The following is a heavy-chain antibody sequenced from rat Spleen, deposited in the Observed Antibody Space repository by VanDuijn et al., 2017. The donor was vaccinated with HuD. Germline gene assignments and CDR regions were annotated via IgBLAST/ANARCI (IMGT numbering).Heavy chain of an antibody. J-gene: IGHJ3*01. CDR1: GFTFSNFD. V-gene: IGHV5-29*01. CDR3: TGSYHSSYMGFAY. Sequence: EVQLVESGGGLEQPGRSLKLSCAVSGFTFSNFDMAWVRQAPTKGLEWVATISYDGSSTYYRDSVKGRFTISRDNAKSTLYLQMDSLRSEDTATYYCTGSYHSSYMGFAYWGQGTLVTVSS. CDR2: ISYDGSST. D-gene: IGHD1-2*01.